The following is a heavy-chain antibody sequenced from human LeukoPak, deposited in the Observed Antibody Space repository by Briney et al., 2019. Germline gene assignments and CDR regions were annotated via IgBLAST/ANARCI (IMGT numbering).Heavy chain of an antibody. CDR2: ISGSGTVT. V-gene: IGHV3-23*01. Sequence: GGSLRLSCAASGFTFSNHAMSWVRQAPGKGLEWVSIISGSGTVTYYADSVKGRFTISRDNSKNTLYLQMNSLRAEDTAVYYCAKTSVGGGRIIGSGYFDNWGQGTLVTVSS. D-gene: IGHD2-15*01. J-gene: IGHJ4*02. CDR1: GFTFSNHA. CDR3: AKTSVGGGRIIGSGYFDN.